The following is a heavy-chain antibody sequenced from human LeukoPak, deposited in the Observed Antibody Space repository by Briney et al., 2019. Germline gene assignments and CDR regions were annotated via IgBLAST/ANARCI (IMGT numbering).Heavy chain of an antibody. CDR1: GFTFSSYW. Sequence: GGSLRLSCAASGFTFSSYWMHWVRQAPGKGLVWVSRINRDGSSTGYADSVTGRFTISRDNAKNTLYLQMNSLRAEDTAVYYCARGPNYGTFDYWGQGTLVTVSS. D-gene: IGHD4-17*01. V-gene: IGHV3-74*01. CDR2: INRDGSST. J-gene: IGHJ4*02. CDR3: ARGPNYGTFDY.